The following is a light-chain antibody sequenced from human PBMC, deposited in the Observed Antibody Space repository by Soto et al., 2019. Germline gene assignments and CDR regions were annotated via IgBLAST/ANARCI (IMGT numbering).Light chain of an antibody. CDR1: QNINSW. J-gene: IGKJ5*01. V-gene: IGKV1D-16*01. CDR3: QQYKSYPIT. Sequence: DIQMTQSPSSLSASVGDRVTITCRASQNINSWLAWYQQKPDKAPKSLIYVASTLQSGVPSRFSGSGSGTDFTLTISSLQPEDFATYYCQQYKSYPITFGQGTRLEIK. CDR2: VAS.